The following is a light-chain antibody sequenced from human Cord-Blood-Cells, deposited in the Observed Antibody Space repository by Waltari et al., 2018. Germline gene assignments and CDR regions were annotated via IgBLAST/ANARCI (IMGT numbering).Light chain of an antibody. J-gene: IGLJ3*02. Sequence: QSALTQPASVSGSPGQSITISCTGTSSDVGCYNYVSCYQQHPGKAPKLMIYDVSNRPSGVSNRFSGSKSGNTASLTISGLQAEDEADYYCSSYTSSSTWVFGGGTKLTVL. V-gene: IGLV2-14*03. CDR1: SSDVGCYNY. CDR3: SSYTSSSTWV. CDR2: DVS.